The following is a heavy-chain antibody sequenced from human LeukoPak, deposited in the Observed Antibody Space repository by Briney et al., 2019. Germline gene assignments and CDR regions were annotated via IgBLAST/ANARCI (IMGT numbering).Heavy chain of an antibody. CDR3: ARMYSGTYGGIDY. CDR1: GGSISSYY. J-gene: IGHJ4*02. Sequence: SETLSLTCTVSGGSISSYYWSWIRRPAGKGPEWIGRIYSSGRTDYNPSLKSRVTMSVDTSKNQFSLKLSSVTDADTAVYYCARMYSGTYGGIDYWGQGTLVTVAS. D-gene: IGHD1-26*01. CDR2: IYSSGRT. V-gene: IGHV4-4*07.